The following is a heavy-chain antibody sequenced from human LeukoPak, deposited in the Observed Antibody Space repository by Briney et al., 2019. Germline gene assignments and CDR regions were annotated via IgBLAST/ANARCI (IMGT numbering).Heavy chain of an antibody. CDR3: ARGSIGQLWPAEYFQH. Sequence: SVKVSCKASGGTFSSYAISWVRQAPGQGLEWMGRIIPIFGTANYAQKFQGRVTITTDESTSTAYMDLSSLRSEDTAVYYCARGSIGQLWPAEYFQHWGQGTLVTVSS. V-gene: IGHV1-69*05. CDR1: GGTFSSYA. D-gene: IGHD5-18*01. CDR2: IIPIFGTA. J-gene: IGHJ1*01.